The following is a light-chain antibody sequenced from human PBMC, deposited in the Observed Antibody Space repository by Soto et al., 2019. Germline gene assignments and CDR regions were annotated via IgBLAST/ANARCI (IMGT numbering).Light chain of an antibody. Sequence: EIVLTQSPGSLSLSPGERATLSCRASQSVSSYLAWYRQKPGQAPWLLIYGASSRATGFPDRFSGSGSGTDFSLTISRLEPEDSAVYYCQQYSSPPRTFGQGTKVEIK. J-gene: IGKJ1*01. CDR3: QQYSSPPRT. CDR1: QSVSSY. V-gene: IGKV3-20*01. CDR2: GAS.